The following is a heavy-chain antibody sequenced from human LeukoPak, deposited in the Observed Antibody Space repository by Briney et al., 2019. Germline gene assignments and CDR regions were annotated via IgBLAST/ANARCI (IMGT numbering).Heavy chain of an antibody. CDR2: IKDDGSDK. CDR3: VPLNWNPPGDFDR. Sequence: GGSLRLSCGASGFTFRNFWMNWVRQAPGKGLEWVANIKDDGSDKYFVDSVKGRFSISKDNAKNSLYLQMNSLRVEYTAVYYCVPLNWNPPGDFDRWGQGTLVTVSS. CDR1: GFTFRNFW. J-gene: IGHJ4*02. V-gene: IGHV3-7*01. D-gene: IGHD1-20*01.